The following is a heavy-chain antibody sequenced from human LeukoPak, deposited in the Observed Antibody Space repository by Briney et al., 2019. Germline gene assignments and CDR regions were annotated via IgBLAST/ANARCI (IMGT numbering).Heavy chain of an antibody. CDR3: AKDVAAAGTPYYFDY. CDR2: ISGSGGST. CDR1: GFAFSSYA. V-gene: IGHV3-23*01. Sequence: GGSLRLSCAASGFAFSSYAMSWVRQAPGKGLEWVSAISGSGGSTYYADSVKGRFTISRDNSKNTLYLQMNSLRAEDTAVYYCAKDVAAAGTPYYFDYWGQGTLVTVSS. D-gene: IGHD6-13*01. J-gene: IGHJ4*02.